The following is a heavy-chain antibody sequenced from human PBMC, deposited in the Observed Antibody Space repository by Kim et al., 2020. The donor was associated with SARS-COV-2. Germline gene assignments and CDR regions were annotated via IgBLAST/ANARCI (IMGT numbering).Heavy chain of an antibody. CDR2: IHYSGGT. V-gene: IGHV4-59*08. CDR1: GGSISSYY. CDR3: ARFVWGTYRYFDY. D-gene: IGHD3-16*02. Sequence: SETLSLTCTVSGGSISSYYWNWIRQPPGKGLEWIANIHYSGGTNYNPSLKGRVTISVDTSQNQFSLKLSSVTAADTAGYYCARFVWGTYRYFDYWGQGTLVTVSS. J-gene: IGHJ4*02.